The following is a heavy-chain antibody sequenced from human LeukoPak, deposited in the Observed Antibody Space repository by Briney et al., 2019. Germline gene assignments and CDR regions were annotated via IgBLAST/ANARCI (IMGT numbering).Heavy chain of an antibody. V-gene: IGHV4-61*02. CDR2: IYTSGST. D-gene: IGHD6-19*01. CDR3: ARVGEQWLVLLWFDP. CDR1: GGSISSGSYY. Sequence: SETLSLTCTVSGGSISSGSYYWSWIRQPAGKGLEWIGRIYTSGSTNYNPSLKSRVTISVDTSKNQFSLKLSSVTAADTAMYYCARVGEQWLVLLWFDPWGQGTLVTVSS. J-gene: IGHJ5*02.